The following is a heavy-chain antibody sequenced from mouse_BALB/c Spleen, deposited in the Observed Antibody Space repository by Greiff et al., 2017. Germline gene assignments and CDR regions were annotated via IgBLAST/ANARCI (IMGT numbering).Heavy chain of an antibody. D-gene: IGHD1-1*01. V-gene: IGHV1S81*02. Sequence: QVQLQQSGAELVKPGASVKLSCKASGYTFTSYYMYWVKQRPGQGLEWIGEINPSNGGTNFNEKFKSKATLTVDKSSSTAYMQLSSLTSEDSAVYYCTRGGIYYYGRDYAMDYWGQGTSVTVSS. CDR2: INPSNGGT. J-gene: IGHJ4*01. CDR3: TRGGIYYYGRDYAMDY. CDR1: GYTFTSYY.